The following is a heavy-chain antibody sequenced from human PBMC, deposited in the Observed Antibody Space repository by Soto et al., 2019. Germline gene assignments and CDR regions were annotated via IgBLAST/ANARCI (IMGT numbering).Heavy chain of an antibody. CDR1: GFTFSSYS. V-gene: IGHV3-21*01. D-gene: IGHD6-19*01. CDR2: ISSSSSYI. Sequence: GGSLRLSCVASGFTFSSYSMNWVRQAPGKGLEWVSSISSSSSYIYYADSVKGRFIISRDNAKNSLYLQMNSLRAEDTAVYYCARDHSLAVAGTGWFDPWGQGTLVTVSS. CDR3: ARDHSLAVAGTGWFDP. J-gene: IGHJ5*02.